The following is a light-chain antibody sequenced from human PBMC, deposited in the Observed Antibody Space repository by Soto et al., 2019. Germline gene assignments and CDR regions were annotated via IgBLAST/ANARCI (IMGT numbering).Light chain of an antibody. CDR3: QQYNYWPWT. Sequence: EIVMTQSPATLSVSPGDRATLSCRASQSVSSNLAWYQQKPGQAPRLLIYGASTRATGIPARFSGSGSETEFTLTISSLQSEDFALHYCQQYNYWPWTFGQGTKVEIK. CDR2: GAS. V-gene: IGKV3-15*01. CDR1: QSVSSN. J-gene: IGKJ1*01.